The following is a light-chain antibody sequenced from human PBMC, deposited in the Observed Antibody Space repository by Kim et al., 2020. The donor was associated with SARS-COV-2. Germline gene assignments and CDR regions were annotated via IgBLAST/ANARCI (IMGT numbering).Light chain of an antibody. J-gene: IGLJ2*01. V-gene: IGLV3-19*01. Sequence: VALGQTVRITCQGDSLRSYYATWDQQKPGQAPIVVIYGKNNRPSGIPDRFSGSSSGNTASLTITGTQAGDKADYYCNSRNSNDNVVFGGGTQLTVL. CDR3: NSRNSNDNVV. CDR2: GKN. CDR1: SLRSYY.